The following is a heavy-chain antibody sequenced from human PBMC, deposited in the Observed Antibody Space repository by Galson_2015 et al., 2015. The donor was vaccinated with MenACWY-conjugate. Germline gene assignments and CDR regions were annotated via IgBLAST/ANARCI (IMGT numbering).Heavy chain of an antibody. Sequence: CKASGGTFSSYAISWVRQAPGQGLEWMGGIIPIFGTANYAQKFQGRVTITADESTSTAYMELCSLRSEDTAVYYCASGYEATMRSYGMDVWGQGTTVTVSS. J-gene: IGHJ6*02. CDR3: ASGYEATMRSYGMDV. CDR1: GGTFSSYA. CDR2: IIPIFGTA. D-gene: IGHD5-12*01. V-gene: IGHV1-69*01.